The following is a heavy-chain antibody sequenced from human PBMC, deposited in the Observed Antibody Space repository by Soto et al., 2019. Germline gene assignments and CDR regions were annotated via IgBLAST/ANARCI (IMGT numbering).Heavy chain of an antibody. CDR1: GYTFTTYY. CDR2: FNPYTGGT. CDR3: ARLWGEIATAFDP. D-gene: IGHD6-13*01. V-gene: IGHV1-46*01. J-gene: IGHJ5*02. Sequence: QGQLVQSGAEVKKPGASVKVSCKASGYTFTTYYIHWMRQAPGQGLEWMGMFNPYTGGTRYAHKFQGRVTMTGDTSTSTGYMELSRLRSDDTAVYYGARLWGEIATAFDPWGQGTLVTVSS.